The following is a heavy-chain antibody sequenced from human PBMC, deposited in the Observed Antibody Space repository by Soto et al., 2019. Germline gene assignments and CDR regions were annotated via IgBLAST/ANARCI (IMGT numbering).Heavy chain of an antibody. D-gene: IGHD1-26*01. CDR3: ARDPGGRYDY. CDR2: IYFRGST. Sequence: ASETLCVTCAVYGGSFRGYYWNWIRQPPGKGLEWIGYIYFRGSTNYNPSLKSRVTISVDTSKNQFSLKLSSVTAADTAVYYCARDPGGRYDYWGQGTLVTVSS. J-gene: IGHJ4*02. V-gene: IGHV4-59*01. CDR1: GGSFRGYY.